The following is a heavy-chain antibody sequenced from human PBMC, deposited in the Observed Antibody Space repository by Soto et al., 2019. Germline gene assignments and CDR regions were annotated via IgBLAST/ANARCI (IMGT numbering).Heavy chain of an antibody. CDR2: IYHSGST. V-gene: IGHV4-30-2*01. CDR1: GGSISSGGYS. J-gene: IGHJ4*02. Sequence: LTCAVSGGSISSGGYSWSWIRQPPGKGLEWIGYIYHSGSTYYNPSLKSRVTISVDRSKNQFSLKLSSVTAADTAVYYCARGVTTVTTIDYWGQGTLVTVS. D-gene: IGHD4-17*01. CDR3: ARGVTTVTTIDY.